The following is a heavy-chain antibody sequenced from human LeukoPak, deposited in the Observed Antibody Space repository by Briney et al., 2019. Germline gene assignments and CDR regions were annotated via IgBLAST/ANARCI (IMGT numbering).Heavy chain of an antibody. J-gene: IGHJ4*02. CDR1: GWSFNGYY. CDR2: SDHYGGT. D-gene: IGHD3-16*02. Sequence: SVTLPLTCAVYGWSFNGYYMRWVRQSPGKGLEWIGESDHYGGTTYSPSLNSRVTISVDTSKNQFSQKLTSVTATDTAVYYCARDGATFSVGGVIVAYYFDFWGQGTLVTVSS. V-gene: IGHV4-34*01. CDR3: ARDGATFSVGGVIVAYYFDF.